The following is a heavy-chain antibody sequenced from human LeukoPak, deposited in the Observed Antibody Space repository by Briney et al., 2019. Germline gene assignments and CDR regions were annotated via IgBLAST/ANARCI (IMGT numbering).Heavy chain of an antibody. CDR3: ARALEGYDSSGYLY. J-gene: IGHJ4*02. D-gene: IGHD3-22*01. CDR2: IGQDGSET. V-gene: IGHV3-7*05. CDR1: GFTFGHYW. Sequence: GGSLRLSCAASGFTFGHYWMTWVRQTPGKALEWVANIGQDGSETHHVDSAKGRFTISRDNAKNSLYLQMNSLRAEDTAVYYCARALEGYDSSGYLYWGQGTLVTVSS.